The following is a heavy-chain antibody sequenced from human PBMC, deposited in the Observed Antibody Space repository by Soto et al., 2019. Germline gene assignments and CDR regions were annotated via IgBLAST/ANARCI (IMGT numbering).Heavy chain of an antibody. D-gene: IGHD1-26*01. Sequence: SETLSLTCTVSGGSISSGGYYWSWIRQHPGKGLEWIGYIYYSGSTYYNPSLKSRVTISVDTSKNQFSLKLSSVTAADTAVYYCARGVGWKLGPYDAFDIWGQGTMVTVSS. CDR2: IYYSGST. CDR3: ARGVGWKLGPYDAFDI. CDR1: GGSISSGGYY. V-gene: IGHV4-31*03. J-gene: IGHJ3*02.